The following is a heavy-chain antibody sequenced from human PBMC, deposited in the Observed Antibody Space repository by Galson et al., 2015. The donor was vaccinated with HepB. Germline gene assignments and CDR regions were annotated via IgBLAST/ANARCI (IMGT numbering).Heavy chain of an antibody. CDR3: ARSRRDGYQFDY. Sequence: SLRLSCAASGFTVSSNYMSWVRQAPGKGLAWVSVIYSGGSTFYADSVKGRFTISRDNSKNTLYLQMNSLRAEDTAVYYCARSRRDGYQFDYWGQGTLVTVSS. CDR1: GFTVSSNY. D-gene: IGHD5-24*01. J-gene: IGHJ4*02. V-gene: IGHV3-53*01. CDR2: IYSGGST.